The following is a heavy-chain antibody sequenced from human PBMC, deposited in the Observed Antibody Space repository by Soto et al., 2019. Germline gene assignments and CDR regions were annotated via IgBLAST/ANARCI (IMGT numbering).Heavy chain of an antibody. J-gene: IGHJ6*02. CDR2: IIPIVGTA. CDR1: GGTFSSYA. D-gene: IGHD1-26*01. V-gene: IGHV1-69*01. CDR3: ARDNGGATTWGMDV. Sequence: QVQLVQSGAEVKKPGSSVKVSCKASGGTFSSYAISWLRQAPGQGLEWMGGIIPIVGTANYAQKFQGRVTIPADESTSTAYMELSSLRSEDTAVYYCARDNGGATTWGMDVWGQGTTVTVSS.